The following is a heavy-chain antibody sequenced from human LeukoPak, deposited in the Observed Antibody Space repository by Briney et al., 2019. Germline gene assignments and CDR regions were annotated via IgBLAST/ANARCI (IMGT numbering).Heavy chain of an antibody. Sequence: GGSLRLSCGASGFTFSRCGMHWVRQAPGKGLEWVAVIYSDGRNAYYADSVEGRFTISRDNSKNTLYLQMNSLRAEDTAVYYCARAEPGLFDYWGLGTLVTVSS. CDR3: ARAEPGLFDY. V-gene: IGHV3-33*01. CDR2: IYSDGRNA. CDR1: GFTFSRCG. J-gene: IGHJ4*02.